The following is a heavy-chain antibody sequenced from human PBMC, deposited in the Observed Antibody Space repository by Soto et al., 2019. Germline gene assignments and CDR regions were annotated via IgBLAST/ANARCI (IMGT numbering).Heavy chain of an antibody. J-gene: IGHJ4*02. CDR1: GGTFSSYT. V-gene: IGHV1-69*02. Sequence: QVQLVQSGAEVKKPGSSVKVSCKASGGTFSSYTISWVRQAPGQGLEWMGRIIPILGIANYAQKFQGRVTITGDKSTTTAYMELSSLRSEDTAVYYCARGRKPAYFDYWGQGSLVTVSS. CDR3: ARGRKPAYFDY. CDR2: IIPILGIA.